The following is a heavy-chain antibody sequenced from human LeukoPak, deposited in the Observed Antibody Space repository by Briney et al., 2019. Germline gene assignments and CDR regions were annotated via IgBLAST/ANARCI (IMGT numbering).Heavy chain of an antibody. CDR3: ARNRRDYDFWSGYNYYMDV. V-gene: IGHV4-4*09. D-gene: IGHD3-3*01. J-gene: IGHJ6*03. CDR1: GGSISSYY. Sequence: SETLSLTCTVSGGSISSYYWSWIRQPPGKGLEWIGYIYTGGSTNYNPSLKSRVTISVDTSKNQFSLKLSSVTAADTAVYYCARNRRDYDFWSGYNYYMDVWGKGTTVTVSS. CDR2: IYTGGST.